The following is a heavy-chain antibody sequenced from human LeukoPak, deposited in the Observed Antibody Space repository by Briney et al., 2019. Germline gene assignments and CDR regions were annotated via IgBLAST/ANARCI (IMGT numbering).Heavy chain of an antibody. V-gene: IGHV3-33*01. CDR2: IWYDGSNK. CDR3: ARAESYYDSSGYPPGTYGMDV. D-gene: IGHD3-22*01. CDR1: GFTFSSYG. J-gene: IGHJ6*02. Sequence: PGRSLRLSCAAPGFTFSSYGMHWVRQAPGKGLEWVAVIWYDGSNKYYADSVKGRFTISRDNSKNTLYLQMNSLRAEDTAVYYCARAESYYDSSGYPPGTYGMDVWGQGTTVTVSS.